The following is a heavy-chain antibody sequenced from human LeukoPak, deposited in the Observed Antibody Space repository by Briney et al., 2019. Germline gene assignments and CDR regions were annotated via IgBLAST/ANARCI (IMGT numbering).Heavy chain of an antibody. D-gene: IGHD3-10*01. V-gene: IGHV3-7*01. CDR2: VKQDGSEK. CDR3: AKGYSRIDYGSGGSDY. Sequence: GGSLRLSCAASGFTFNSYWMSWVRQAPGKGLEWVAKVKQDGSEKYYVDSVKGRFTISRDNSKNTLYLQMNSLRAEDTAVYYCAKGYSRIDYGSGGSDYWGQGTLVTVSS. J-gene: IGHJ4*02. CDR1: GFTFNSYW.